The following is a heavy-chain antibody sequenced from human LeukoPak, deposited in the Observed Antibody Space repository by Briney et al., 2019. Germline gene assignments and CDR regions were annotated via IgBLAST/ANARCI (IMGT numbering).Heavy chain of an antibody. CDR2: IYTSGST. D-gene: IGHD6-13*01. CDR3: ARHPPTEYSSSWAFDY. V-gene: IGHV4-4*07. Sequence: PSETLSLTCTVSGGSISSYYWSWIRQPAGKGLEWIGRIYTSGSTNYNPSLKSRVTMSVDTSKNQFSLKLSSVTAADTAVYYCARHPPTEYSSSWAFDYWGQGTLVTVSS. J-gene: IGHJ4*02. CDR1: GGSISSYY.